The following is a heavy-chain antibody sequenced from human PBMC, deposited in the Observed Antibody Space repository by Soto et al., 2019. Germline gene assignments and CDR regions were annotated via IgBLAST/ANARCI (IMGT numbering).Heavy chain of an antibody. CDR3: AREGNYDFWSGYYDY. D-gene: IGHD3-3*01. CDR1: GGSFSGSY. J-gene: IGHJ4*02. Sequence: SETLSLTCAVYGGSFSGSYWSWIRQPPGKGLEWIGEINHSGSTNYNPSLKSRVTISVDTSKNQFSLKLSSVTAADTAVYYCAREGNYDFWSGYYDYWGQGTLVTVSS. V-gene: IGHV4-34*01. CDR2: INHSGST.